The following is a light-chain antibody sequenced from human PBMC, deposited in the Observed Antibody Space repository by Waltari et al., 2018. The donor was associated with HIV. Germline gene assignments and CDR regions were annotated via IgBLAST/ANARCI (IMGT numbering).Light chain of an antibody. CDR1: TGHSSYA. Sequence: QLVLTQSPSASASLGASVKLTCPLSTGHSSYAIAWHQQQPEKGPRYLMKLNSDGSHSKGDGIPDRFSGSSSGAARYLTISSLQSEDEDDYYCQTWGTGIVVFGGGTKLTVL. J-gene: IGLJ2*01. CDR3: QTWGTGIVV. CDR2: LNSDGSH. V-gene: IGLV4-69*01.